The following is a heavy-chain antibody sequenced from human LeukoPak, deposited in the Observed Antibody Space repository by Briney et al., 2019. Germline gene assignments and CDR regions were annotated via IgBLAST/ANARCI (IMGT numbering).Heavy chain of an antibody. CDR3: ARRITMIVVGYYYYGMDV. D-gene: IGHD3-22*01. V-gene: IGHV1-18*01. CDR2: ISAYNGNT. J-gene: IGHJ6*02. CDR1: GYTFTSYG. Sequence: ASVKVSCKASGYTFTSYGISWVRQAPGQGLEWMGWISAYNGNTNYAQKLQGRVTMTRNTSISTAYMELSSLRSEDTAVYYCARRITMIVVGYYYYGMDVWGQGTTVTVSS.